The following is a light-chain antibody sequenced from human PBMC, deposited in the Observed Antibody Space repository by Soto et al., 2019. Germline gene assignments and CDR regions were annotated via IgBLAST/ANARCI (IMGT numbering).Light chain of an antibody. CDR2: GAS. CDR3: QQYNNWPFT. V-gene: IGKV3-15*01. Sequence: EIVMTQSPATLSVSPGERATLSCRASQSFSSNLAWYQQKPGQAPRLLIYGASTRATGIPARFSGSGSGTDFTLTISSLQSADFAVYYCQQYNNWPFTFGPGTKVDIK. J-gene: IGKJ3*01. CDR1: QSFSSN.